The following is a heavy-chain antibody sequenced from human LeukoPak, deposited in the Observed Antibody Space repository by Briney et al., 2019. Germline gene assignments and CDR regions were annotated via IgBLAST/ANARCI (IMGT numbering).Heavy chain of an antibody. J-gene: IGHJ4*02. D-gene: IGHD3-22*01. CDR3: ARDLGDSYYYDSSGPSGVWYFDY. V-gene: IGHV1-69*05. CDR1: GGTFSSYA. Sequence: SVKVSCKASGGTFSSYATSWVRHAPGQGREWMGRIIPMFGTANYAQKFKGRVTITTDESTSPAYMELSSLRSEDTAVYYCARDLGDSYYYDSSGPSGVWYFDYWGQGTLVTVSS. CDR2: IIPMFGTA.